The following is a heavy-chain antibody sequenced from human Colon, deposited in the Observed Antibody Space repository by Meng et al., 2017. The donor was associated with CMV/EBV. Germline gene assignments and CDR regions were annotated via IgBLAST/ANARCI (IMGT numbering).Heavy chain of an antibody. Sequence: GGSIGRSNWWSWVRQSPGKRLEWIGEIFHTGSINYNPSLESRVTISIDKSKNQFSLKLPSVTAADTAVYYCARVRGYSYGPYWYFDLWGRGTLVTVSS. J-gene: IGHJ2*01. CDR1: GGSIGRSNW. D-gene: IGHD5-18*01. V-gene: IGHV4-4*02. CDR3: ARVRGYSYGPYWYFDL. CDR2: IFHTGSI.